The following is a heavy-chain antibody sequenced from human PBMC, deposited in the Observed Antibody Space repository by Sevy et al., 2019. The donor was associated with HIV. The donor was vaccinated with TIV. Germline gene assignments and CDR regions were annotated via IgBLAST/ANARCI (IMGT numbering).Heavy chain of an antibody. V-gene: IGHV3-23*01. CDR1: GFTFSNFA. CDR3: AKKMGGGSGMAFLVDY. Sequence: GGSLRLSCAASGFTFSNFAMGWVRQAPGKGLDWISVISGTGDYTYYADSVQGRFTISRDNSKNTPFLQMNSLRAEDTAIFYCAKKMGGGSGMAFLVDYWGQGTLVTVSS. D-gene: IGHD5-18*01. J-gene: IGHJ4*02. CDR2: ISGTGDYT.